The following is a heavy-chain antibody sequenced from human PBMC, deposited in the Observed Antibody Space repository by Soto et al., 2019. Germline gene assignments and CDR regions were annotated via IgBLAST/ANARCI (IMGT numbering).Heavy chain of an antibody. CDR1: GYTFTSYG. V-gene: IGHV1-18*01. D-gene: IGHD4-4*01. Sequence: GALVKVSCKGLGYTFTSYGISWVRQAPGQGLEWMGWIRPNDGHTNYAQKFQDRVTMTRDTSTTTVYMDLRSLGSDDTAVYYCAIIGSGDYSDFDYWGQGTLVTVSS. CDR3: AIIGSGDYSDFDY. CDR2: IRPNDGHT. J-gene: IGHJ4*02.